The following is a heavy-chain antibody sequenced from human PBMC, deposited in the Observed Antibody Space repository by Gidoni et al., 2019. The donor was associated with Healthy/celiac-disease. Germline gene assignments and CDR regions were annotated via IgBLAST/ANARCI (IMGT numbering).Heavy chain of an antibody. Sequence: QVQLQESGPGLVKPSETRSLTCTVSGGSISSYYWSWIRQPPGKGLEWIGYIYYSGSTNYNPSLKSRVTISVDTSKNQFSLKLSSVTAADTAVYYCARDTKVAAGGWFDPWGQGTLVTVSS. CDR3: ARDTKVAAGGWFDP. D-gene: IGHD6-13*01. CDR1: GGSISSYY. J-gene: IGHJ5*02. V-gene: IGHV4-59*01. CDR2: IYYSGST.